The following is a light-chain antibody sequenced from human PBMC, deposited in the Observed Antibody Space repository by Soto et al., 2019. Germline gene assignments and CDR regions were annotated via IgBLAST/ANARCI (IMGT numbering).Light chain of an antibody. Sequence: EIVMTQSPATLSVSPGERATLSRRASQSVTSNLAWYQQKPGQAPRLLIYGASTRATGIPARFSGSGSGTEFPLTISSLQSEDFAVYYCQQYNNWPPTFGQGTRLEIK. CDR2: GAS. J-gene: IGKJ5*01. CDR3: QQYNNWPPT. V-gene: IGKV3-15*01. CDR1: QSVTSN.